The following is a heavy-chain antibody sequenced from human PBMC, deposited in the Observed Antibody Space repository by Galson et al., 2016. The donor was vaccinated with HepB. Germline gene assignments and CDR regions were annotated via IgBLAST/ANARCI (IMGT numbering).Heavy chain of an antibody. J-gene: IGHJ4*02. CDR1: GYTFASYP. CDR2: IHAATGNT. D-gene: IGHD6-19*01. V-gene: IGHV1-3*01. CDR3: VAGQWLGF. Sequence: SVKVSCKASGYTFASYPLHWVRQAPGQSLEWMGRIHAATGNTYYSQKLQGRVTITRDTSASTAYVELSNLRSEDTAVYYCVAGQWLGFWGQGTLVTVSS.